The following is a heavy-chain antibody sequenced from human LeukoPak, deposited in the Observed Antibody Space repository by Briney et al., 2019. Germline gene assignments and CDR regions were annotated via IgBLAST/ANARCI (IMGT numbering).Heavy chain of an antibody. CDR1: GLTFSNYG. D-gene: IGHD2/OR15-2a*01. CDR3: AKEPSTSYYFDY. CDR2: ISSTGGTT. V-gene: IGHV3-23*01. J-gene: IGHJ4*02. Sequence: GGSLRLSCVASGLTFSNYGISWVRQAPGKGLEWVSAISSTGGTTYYADSVKGHFTISRDNSKNTLYLQMNSLRAEDTAVYYCAKEPSTSYYFDYWGQGTLVTVSS.